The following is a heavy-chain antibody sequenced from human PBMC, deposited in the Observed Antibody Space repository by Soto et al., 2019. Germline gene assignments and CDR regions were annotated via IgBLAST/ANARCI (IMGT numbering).Heavy chain of an antibody. CDR3: AKISDIVIHPLPGGRGTFDY. CDR1: GFTFSSYA. J-gene: IGHJ4*02. D-gene: IGHD2-15*01. V-gene: IGHV3-23*01. CDR2: ISGSGGST. Sequence: GGSLRLSCAASGFTFSSYAMSWVRQAPGKGLEWVSAISGSGGSTYYADSVKGRFTISRDNSKNTLYLQMNSLRAEDTAVYYCAKISDIVIHPLPGGRGTFDYWGQGTLVTVSS.